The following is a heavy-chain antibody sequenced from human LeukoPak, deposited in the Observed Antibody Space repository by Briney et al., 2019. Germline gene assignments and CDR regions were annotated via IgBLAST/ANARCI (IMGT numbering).Heavy chain of an antibody. CDR3: ARVYLERLTAGYFDH. V-gene: IGHV3-7*04. CDR1: GVTFSNYW. Sequence: GGSLRLSCAASGVTFSNYWMTWVRQAPGKGLEWVANIKQDGSEKYYVDSVKGRFTISRDNSKSTLYLQMNSLRDDDSAAYFCARVYLERLTAGYFDHWGQGTQVTVSP. D-gene: IGHD3-3*01. J-gene: IGHJ4*02. CDR2: IKQDGSEK.